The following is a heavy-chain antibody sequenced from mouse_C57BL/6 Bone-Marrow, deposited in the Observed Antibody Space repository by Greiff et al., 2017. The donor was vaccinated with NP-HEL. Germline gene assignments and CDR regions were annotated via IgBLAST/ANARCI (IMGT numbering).Heavy chain of an antibody. V-gene: IGHV1-54*01. CDR2: INPGSGGT. J-gene: IGHJ3*01. Sequence: VKLMESGAELVRPGTSVKVSCKASGYAFTNYLIAWVKQRPGQGLEWIGVINPGSGGTNYNEKFKGQATLTADKSSSTAYMQLSSLTSEDSAVYFCARGGIYYDYAWFAYWGQGTLVTVSA. D-gene: IGHD2-4*01. CDR1: GYAFTNYL. CDR3: ARGGIYYDYAWFAY.